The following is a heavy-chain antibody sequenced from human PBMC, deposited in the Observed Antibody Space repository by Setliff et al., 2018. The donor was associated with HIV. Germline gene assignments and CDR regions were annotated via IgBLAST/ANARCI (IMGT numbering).Heavy chain of an antibody. CDR2: IYTSGST. Sequence: SETLSLTCTVSGGSISGYYWSWIRQPPGKGLEWIGYIYTSGSTNYNPSLKNRVTISVDTSKNTFYLKLSSVAAADTAVYYCAICGGDCYSLDYWGQGTLVTVSS. CDR1: GGSISGYY. J-gene: IGHJ4*02. CDR3: AICGGDCYSLDY. V-gene: IGHV4-4*08. D-gene: IGHD2-21*02.